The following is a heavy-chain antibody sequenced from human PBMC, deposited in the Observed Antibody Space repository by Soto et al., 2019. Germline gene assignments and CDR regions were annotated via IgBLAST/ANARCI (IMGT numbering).Heavy chain of an antibody. D-gene: IGHD3-3*01. J-gene: IGHJ3*02. CDR1: GFTFGDYA. Sequence: GGPLSLSRVTPGFTFGDYALNAVRPVPGEGLEWGSGLNSNSGTIGYEHSVRGRFTISRDNAKNSLYLQMTSLRVEDTALYYCAKDIVIFGVFGRRRFDICGQGSLVTVSS. CDR3: AKDIVIFGVFGRRRFDI. CDR2: LNSNSGTI. V-gene: IGHV3-9*01.